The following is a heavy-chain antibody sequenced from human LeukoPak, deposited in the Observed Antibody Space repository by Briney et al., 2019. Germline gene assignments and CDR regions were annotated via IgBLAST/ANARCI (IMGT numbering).Heavy chain of an antibody. CDR3: ARARSGGYPDY. CDR2: MSPSSGNT. D-gene: IGHD6-19*01. Sequence: GASVKVSCKASGYTFTSYDINWVRQATGQGLEWLGWMSPSSGNTGYAQQFQGRVTMTSDTSMSTAYMELSGLTSEDTAVYYCARARSGGYPDYWSQGSLVTVSS. J-gene: IGHJ4*02. V-gene: IGHV1-8*01. CDR1: GYTFTSYD.